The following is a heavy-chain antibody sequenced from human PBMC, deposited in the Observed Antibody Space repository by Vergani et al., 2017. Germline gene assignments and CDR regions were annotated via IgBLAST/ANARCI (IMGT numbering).Heavy chain of an antibody. CDR1: GFTFSNYA. V-gene: IGHV3-23*01. J-gene: IGHJ5*02. CDR3: AKDDAAAGTRDP. CDR2: ISGSGGST. Sequence: EVQLLESGGGLVQPGGSLRLSCAASGFTFSNYAMSWVRQAPGKGLEWVSGISGSGGSTYYAESVKGRFTISRDNSKNTLYLQMNSLRAEDTAVYYCAKDDAAAGTRDPWGQGTLVTVSS. D-gene: IGHD6-13*01.